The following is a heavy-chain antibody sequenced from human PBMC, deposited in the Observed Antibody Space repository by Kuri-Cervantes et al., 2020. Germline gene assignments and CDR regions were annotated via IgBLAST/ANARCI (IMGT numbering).Heavy chain of an antibody. CDR3: AREGVVAVQGDNNWFDP. J-gene: IGHJ5*02. D-gene: IGHD2-15*01. CDR2: INPNSGGT. Sequence: ASVKVSCKASGYTFTGYYMHWVRQAPGQGLEWMGWINPNSGGTNYAQKFRGRVTMTRDTSISTAYMELSRLRSDDTAVYYCAREGVVAVQGDNNWFDPWGQGTLVTVSS. CDR1: GYTFTGYY. V-gene: IGHV1-2*02.